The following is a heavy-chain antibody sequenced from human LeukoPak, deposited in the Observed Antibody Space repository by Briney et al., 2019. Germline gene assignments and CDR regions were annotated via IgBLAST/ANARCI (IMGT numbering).Heavy chain of an antibody. J-gene: IGHJ4*02. V-gene: IGHV3-9*01. D-gene: IGHD3-10*01. CDR3: AKDPFGELPPYYFDY. CDR1: GFTFDDYA. Sequence: PGRSLRLSCAASGFTFDDYAMHWVRQAPGKGLEWVSGISWNSGSIGYADSVKGRFTIPRDNAKNSLYLQMNSLRAEDTALYYCAKDPFGELPPYYFDYWGQGTLVTVSS. CDR2: ISWNSGSI.